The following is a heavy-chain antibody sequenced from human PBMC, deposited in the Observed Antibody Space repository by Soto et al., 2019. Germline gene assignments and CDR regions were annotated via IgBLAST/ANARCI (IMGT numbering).Heavy chain of an antibody. CDR3: VCGGNYFVY. CDR2: MNQDGSER. CDR1: GFTFTTYW. J-gene: IGHJ4*02. Sequence: EVQLVGSGGGLVQPGGSLRLSCAASGFTFTTYWMTWVRQPPGKGLEWVANMNQDGSERYYVDSVRGRFTISRDNANNSLYLQMNSLSAEDTAVYYCVCGGNYFVYWGQGTLVTVSP. D-gene: IGHD3-16*01. V-gene: IGHV3-7*01.